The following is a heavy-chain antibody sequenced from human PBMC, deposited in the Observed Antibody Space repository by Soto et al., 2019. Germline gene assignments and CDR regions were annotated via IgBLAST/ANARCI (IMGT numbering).Heavy chain of an antibody. Sequence: QVQLVQSGAEVKKPGSSVKVSCKASGGTFSNYAITWVRQAPGQGLEWVPRIIPISGTTNVPQKFKGRVTKTADESTTTAYMELTALRSDDTAVYYCAKDGGADGYFGNWLDPWGQGTLVTVSS. J-gene: IGHJ5*02. CDR2: IIPISGTT. CDR3: AKDGGADGYFGNWLDP. V-gene: IGHV1-69*15. CDR1: GGTFSNYA. D-gene: IGHD5-12*01.